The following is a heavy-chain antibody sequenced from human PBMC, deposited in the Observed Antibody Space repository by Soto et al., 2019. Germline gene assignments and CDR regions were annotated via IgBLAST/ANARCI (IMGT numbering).Heavy chain of an antibody. D-gene: IGHD6-6*01. CDR3: ARGRRELVSPRYYYYYGMDV. CDR1: GGSVSSGSFY. V-gene: IGHV4-61*01. J-gene: IGHJ6*02. Sequence: SETLSLTCTVSGGSVSSGSFYWSWIRQPPGKGLEWIGYMYDSGSTTYNPSLKSRVTISVDTSKNQFSLRLNSVSPADTAVYYCARGRRELVSPRYYYYYGMDVWGQGTTVTVSS. CDR2: MYDSGST.